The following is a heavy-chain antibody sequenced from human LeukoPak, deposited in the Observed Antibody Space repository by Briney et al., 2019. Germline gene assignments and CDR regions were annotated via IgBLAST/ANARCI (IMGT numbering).Heavy chain of an antibody. Sequence: GGSLRLSCAASGFTFSSYSMNWVRQAPGKGLEWVSSISSSSSYMYYADSVKGRFTISRDNAKNSLYLQMNSLRAEDTAVYYCARAGTMVRGVIITPPYGMDVWGKGTTVTVSS. CDR3: ARAGTMVRGVIITPPYGMDV. CDR1: GFTFSSYS. D-gene: IGHD3-10*01. CDR2: ISSSSSYM. V-gene: IGHV3-21*01. J-gene: IGHJ6*04.